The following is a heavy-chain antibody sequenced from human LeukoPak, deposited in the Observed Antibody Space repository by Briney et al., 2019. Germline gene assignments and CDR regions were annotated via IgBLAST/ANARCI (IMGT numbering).Heavy chain of an antibody. CDR3: ARRHLGYCSSTSCQGAFDI. CDR2: IYPGDSDT. J-gene: IGHJ3*02. CDR1: GYSFSNYW. V-gene: IGHV5-51*01. Sequence: GESLKISCKGSGYSFSNYWIGWVRQMPGKGLEWMGIIYPGDSDTRYSPSFQGQVTISADKSISTAYLQWSSLKASDTAMYYCARRHLGYCSSTSCQGAFDIWGQGTMVTVSS. D-gene: IGHD2-2*01.